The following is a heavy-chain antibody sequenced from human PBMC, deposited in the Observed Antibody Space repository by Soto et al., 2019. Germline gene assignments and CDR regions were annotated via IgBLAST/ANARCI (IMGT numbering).Heavy chain of an antibody. J-gene: IGHJ6*02. V-gene: IGHV1-8*01. D-gene: IGHD1-26*01. CDR3: VKVAELKSGYYPAMDV. Sequence: QVQLVQSGAEVRKPGASVRVSCKASGYSFTGHDVNWVRQASGQGLEWMGWMNPKSGGTGYAQKFRGRVTMTRDSSINTAYTDLSGLTSQDTAVYYCVKVAELKSGYYPAMDVWAQGTTVTVSS. CDR2: MNPKSGGT. CDR1: GYSFTGHD.